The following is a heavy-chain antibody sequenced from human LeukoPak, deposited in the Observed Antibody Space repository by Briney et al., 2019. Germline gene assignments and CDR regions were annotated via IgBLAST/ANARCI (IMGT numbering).Heavy chain of an antibody. V-gene: IGHV4-59*01. CDR2: IYYSGST. CDR1: GASISSYC. D-gene: IGHD6-13*01. J-gene: IGHJ5*02. CDR3: ATDPYSSSWYGSSGWFDT. Sequence: AETLSLTCTVSGASISSYCWSWVRQPPGKGLEWVGYIYYSGSTNYNPSLKSCVAISVDTSTNQSSLKLSSVTAADTAVYYCATDPYSSSWYGSSGWFDTWGQGTLVTVSS.